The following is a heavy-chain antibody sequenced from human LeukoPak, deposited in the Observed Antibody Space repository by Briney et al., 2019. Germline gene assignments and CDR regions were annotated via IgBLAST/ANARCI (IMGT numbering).Heavy chain of an antibody. CDR2: IIPIFGTA. CDR3: ATNPGDTEGFDY. V-gene: IGHV1-69*13. J-gene: IGHJ4*02. CDR1: GGTFSSYA. D-gene: IGHD3-16*01. Sequence: GASVKVSCKASGGTFSSYAISWVRQAPGQGLEWMGGIIPIFGTANYAQKFQGRVTITADESTSTAYMELSSLRSEDTAVYYCATNPGDTEGFDYWGQGTLVTVSS.